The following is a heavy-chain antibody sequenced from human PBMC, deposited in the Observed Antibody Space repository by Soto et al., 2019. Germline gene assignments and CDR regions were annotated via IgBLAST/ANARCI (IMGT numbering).Heavy chain of an antibody. CDR1: GGSISSSSYY. CDR3: ARLGSYYDYYYGMDV. J-gene: IGHJ6*02. D-gene: IGHD1-26*01. V-gene: IGHV4-39*01. Sequence: QLQLQESGPGLVKPSETLSLTCTVSGGSISSSSYYWGWIRQPPGKGLEWIGSIYYSGSTYYNPSLKSRVTISVDTSKNQFSLKLSSVTAADTAVYYCARLGSYYDYYYGMDVWGQGTTVTVSS. CDR2: IYYSGST.